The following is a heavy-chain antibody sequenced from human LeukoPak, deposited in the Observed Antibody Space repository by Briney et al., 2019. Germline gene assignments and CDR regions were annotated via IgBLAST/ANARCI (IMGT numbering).Heavy chain of an antibody. CDR3: ARDKWDGRLQFGEAFDY. V-gene: IGHV3-30*03. CDR1: GFTFSSYG. D-gene: IGHD5-24*01. Sequence: GESLRLSCAASGFTFSSYGMHWVRQAPGKGLEWVAVISYDGSNKYYADSVKGRFTISRDNSKNTLYLQMNSLRAEDTAVYYCARDKWDGRLQFGEAFDYWAREPWSPSPQ. CDR2: ISYDGSNK. J-gene: IGHJ4*02.